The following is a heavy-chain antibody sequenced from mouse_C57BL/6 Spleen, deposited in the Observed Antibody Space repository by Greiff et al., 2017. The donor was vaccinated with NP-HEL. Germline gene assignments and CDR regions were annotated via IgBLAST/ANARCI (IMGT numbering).Heavy chain of an antibody. V-gene: IGHV1-81*01. Sequence: QVQLQQSGAELARPGASVKLSCKASGYTFTSYGISWVKQRTGQGLEWIGEIYPRSGNTYYNEKFKGKATLTADKSSSTAYMELRSLTSEDSAVYFCAREQDYYGSNSWFAYWGQGTLVTVSA. CDR2: IYPRSGNT. D-gene: IGHD1-1*01. CDR1: GYTFTSYG. CDR3: AREQDYYGSNSWFAY. J-gene: IGHJ3*01.